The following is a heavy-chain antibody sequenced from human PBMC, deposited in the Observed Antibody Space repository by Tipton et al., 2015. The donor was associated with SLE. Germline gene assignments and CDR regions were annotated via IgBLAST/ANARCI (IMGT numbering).Heavy chain of an antibody. J-gene: IGHJ5*02. CDR1: GGSISSGSYY. CDR3: ASWNDYSNYAGFDP. CDR2: IYYSGST. V-gene: IGHV4-39*07. D-gene: IGHD4-11*01. Sequence: TLSLTCTVSGGSISSGSYYWGWIRQPPGKGLGWIGSIYYSGSTYYNPSLKSRVTISVDTSKNQFSLKLSSVTAADTAVYYCASWNDYSNYAGFDPWGQGTLVTVSS.